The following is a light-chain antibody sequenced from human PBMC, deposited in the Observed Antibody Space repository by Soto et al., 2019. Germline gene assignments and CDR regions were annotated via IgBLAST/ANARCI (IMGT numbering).Light chain of an antibody. CDR1: QSVSSSY. V-gene: IGKV3-20*01. CDR3: QQYGSLCT. J-gene: IGKJ2*02. CDR2: GAS. Sequence: EIVLTQSPGTLSLSPGERATLSCRASQSVSSSYLAWYQQKPGQAPRLLIYGASSRATRIPDRFSGSGSGTDFTLTISRLEPDEFAVYYCQQYGSLCTFGQATKLEIK.